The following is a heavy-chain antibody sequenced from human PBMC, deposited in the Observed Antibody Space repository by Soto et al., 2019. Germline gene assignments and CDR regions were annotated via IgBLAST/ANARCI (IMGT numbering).Heavy chain of an antibody. CDR3: ATGILDLWGMAV. J-gene: IGHJ6*02. CDR1: GGSISSGDYY. V-gene: IGHV4-30-4*01. D-gene: IGHD3-16*01. CDR2: IYYSGST. Sequence: PSETLSLTCTVSGGSISSGDYYWSWIRQPPGKGLEWIGYIYYSGSTYYNPSLKSRVTISVDTSKNQFSLKLSSVTAADTAVYYCATGILDLWGMAVWGQGTTVTVSS.